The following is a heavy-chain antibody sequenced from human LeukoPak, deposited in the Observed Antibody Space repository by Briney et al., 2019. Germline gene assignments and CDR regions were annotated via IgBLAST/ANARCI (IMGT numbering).Heavy chain of an antibody. D-gene: IGHD3-10*01. Sequence: GGSLRLSCAASNFVFSDYYMSWVRQVPGKGLQWVSYISSGGDSIYYADSVRGRFTISRDNAKNSLYLQMNSLRADDTAVYYCAREMDGEYGSGTFYDLWGQGNMVTVSS. J-gene: IGHJ5*02. V-gene: IGHV3-11*01. CDR3: AREMDGEYGSGTFYDL. CDR1: NFVFSDYY. CDR2: ISSGGDSI.